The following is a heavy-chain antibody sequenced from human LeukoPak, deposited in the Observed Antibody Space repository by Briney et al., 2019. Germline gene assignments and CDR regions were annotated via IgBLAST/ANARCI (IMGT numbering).Heavy chain of an antibody. D-gene: IGHD3-16*01. Sequence: SSETLSLTCTVSGGSISSYYWSWIRQPPGKGLEWIGYIYTSGSTNYNPSLKSRVTISVDTSKNQFSLKLSSVTAADTAVYYCAASPIMIPYYWGQGTLVTVSS. CDR1: GGSISSYY. CDR3: AASPIMIPYY. CDR2: IYTSGST. V-gene: IGHV4-4*09. J-gene: IGHJ4*02.